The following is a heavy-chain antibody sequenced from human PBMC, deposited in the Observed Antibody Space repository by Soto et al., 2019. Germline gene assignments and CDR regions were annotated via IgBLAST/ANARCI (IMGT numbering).Heavy chain of an antibody. CDR3: ARDRDVDTDMVTSYNWFDP. CDR2: IIPIFGTA. CDR1: GGTFSSYA. V-gene: IGHV1-69*01. Sequence: QVQLVQSGAEVKKPGSSVKVSCKASGGTFSSYAISWVRQAPGQGLEWMGGIIPIFGTANYAQKFQGRVTITADESTSTAYRELSSLRSEDTAVYYCARDRDVDTDMVTSYNWFDPWGQGTLVTVSS. J-gene: IGHJ5*02. D-gene: IGHD5-18*01.